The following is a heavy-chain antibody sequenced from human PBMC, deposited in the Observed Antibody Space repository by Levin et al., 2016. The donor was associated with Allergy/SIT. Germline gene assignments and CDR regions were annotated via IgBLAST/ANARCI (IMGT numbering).Heavy chain of an antibody. V-gene: IGHV5-10-1*01. D-gene: IGHD3-16*01. CDR3: ARHHQGDDAFDI. Sequence: HVTISADKSISTAYLQWSSLKASDTAMYYCARHHQGDDAFDIWGQGTMVTVSS. J-gene: IGHJ3*02.